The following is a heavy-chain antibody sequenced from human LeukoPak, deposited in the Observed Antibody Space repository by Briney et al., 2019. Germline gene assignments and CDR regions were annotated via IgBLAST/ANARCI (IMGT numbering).Heavy chain of an antibody. CDR2: IYFSGST. J-gene: IGHJ5*02. Sequence: SQTLSLTCTVSGGSISSGYYYWSWIRQPPGKGLEWIGYIYFSGSTYYNPSLKSRVTISVHTSKNQFSLSLSSVTVADTAVYYCARGFCTSTNCYQEEWFDPWGRGTLVTVSS. CDR1: GGSISSGYYY. CDR3: ARGFCTSTNCYQEEWFDP. D-gene: IGHD2-2*01. V-gene: IGHV4-30-4*08.